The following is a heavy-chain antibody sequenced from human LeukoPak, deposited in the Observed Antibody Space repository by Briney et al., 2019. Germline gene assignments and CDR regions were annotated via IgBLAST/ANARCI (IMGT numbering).Heavy chain of an antibody. CDR3: ARGVPGGFDI. CDR1: GYTLTTYD. V-gene: IGHV1-3*01. CDR2: INAGNGNT. J-gene: IGHJ3*02. Sequence: ASVKVSCKASGYTLTTYDMHWVRQAPGQRLEWMGWINAGNGNTKYSQKFQGRVTITRDTSASTAYMELSSLRSEDTAVYYCARGVPGGFDIWGQGTIVTVSS. D-gene: IGHD3-10*01.